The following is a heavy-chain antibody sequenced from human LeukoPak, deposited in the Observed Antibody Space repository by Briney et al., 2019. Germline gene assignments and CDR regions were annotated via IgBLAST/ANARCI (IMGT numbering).Heavy chain of an antibody. D-gene: IGHD4-17*01. Sequence: GGSLRLSCAASGFTFSSYVMTWVRQAPGKGLEWVSSISGSGGSTYYADTVKGRFTISRDNSKNTLSLQMNSLRAEDSAIYYCAKGSTEAVNWGQGTLVPVSS. CDR2: ISGSGGST. CDR1: GFTFSSYV. V-gene: IGHV3-23*01. CDR3: AKGSTEAVN. J-gene: IGHJ4*02.